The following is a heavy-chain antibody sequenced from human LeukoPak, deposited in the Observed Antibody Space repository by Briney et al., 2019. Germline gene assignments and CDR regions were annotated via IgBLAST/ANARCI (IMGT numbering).Heavy chain of an antibody. Sequence: PSETLSLTCTVSGYSISSGYYWGWIRQPPGKGLEWIGTIYHSGNTYYNPSLASRVIILVDTSKNQFSLRLSSVTAADTAVYYCARDLYSSRTNEAFVIWGQGTMVTVSS. CDR2: IYHSGNT. V-gene: IGHV4-38-2*02. CDR1: GYSISSGYY. CDR3: ARDLYSSRTNEAFVI. J-gene: IGHJ3*02. D-gene: IGHD6-13*01.